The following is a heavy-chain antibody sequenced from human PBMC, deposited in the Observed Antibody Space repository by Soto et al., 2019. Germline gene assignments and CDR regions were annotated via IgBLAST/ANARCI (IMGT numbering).Heavy chain of an antibody. J-gene: IGHJ4*02. V-gene: IGHV3-33*01. CDR2: IYFDGSKK. CDR1: GFSFSTYG. Sequence: QVQLVESGGGVVQPGRSLRLSCAASGFSFSTYGMHWVRQAPGKGLEWVALIYFDGSKKYYAVSVKGRFTISRDNSKNTLYLQMSSLRAEDTDVYYCARVGGTVTSDYWGQGTLVTVSS. D-gene: IGHD4-17*01. CDR3: ARVGGTVTSDY.